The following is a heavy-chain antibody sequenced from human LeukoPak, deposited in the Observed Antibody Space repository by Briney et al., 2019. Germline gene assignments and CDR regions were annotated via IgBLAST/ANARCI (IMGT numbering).Heavy chain of an antibody. J-gene: IGHJ3*02. CDR1: GGSFSGYY. Sequence: NPSETLSLTCAVYGGSFSGYYWSWIRQPPGKGLEWIGEINHSGSTNYNPSLKSRVTISVDTSKNQFSLKLSSVTAADTAVYYCAREGYDFWSGYYPDAIDIWGQGTMVTVSS. CDR2: INHSGST. D-gene: IGHD3-3*01. V-gene: IGHV4-34*01. CDR3: AREGYDFWSGYYPDAIDI.